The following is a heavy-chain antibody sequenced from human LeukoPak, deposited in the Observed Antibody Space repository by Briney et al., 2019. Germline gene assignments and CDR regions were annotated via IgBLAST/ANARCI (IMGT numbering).Heavy chain of an antibody. V-gene: IGHV4-4*02. CDR1: GGSINNYKW. CDR2: IFYTGSP. J-gene: IGHJ5*02. Sequence: SETLSLTCAVSGGSINNYKWWSWIRQSPGKGLEWLGEIFYTGSPNYNPSFKSRITMSVVKSNNQFSLILTSVTVADTAVYYCARDGASYYDHWGQGILVTVTS. D-gene: IGHD3-10*01. CDR3: ARDGASYYDH.